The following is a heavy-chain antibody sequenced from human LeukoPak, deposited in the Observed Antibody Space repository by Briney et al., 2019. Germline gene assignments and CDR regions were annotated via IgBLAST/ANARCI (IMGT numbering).Heavy chain of an antibody. CDR1: GGSISSSSYY. D-gene: IGHD2-8*01. CDR2: IYYSGST. V-gene: IGHV4-39*01. Sequence: PSGTLSLTCTVSGGSISSSSYYWGWIRQPPGKGLEWIGSIYYSGSTYYNPSLKSRVTISVDTSKNQFSLKLSSVTAADTAVYYCARHGMLYYYYYMDVWGKGTTVTVSS. CDR3: ARHGMLYYYYYMDV. J-gene: IGHJ6*03.